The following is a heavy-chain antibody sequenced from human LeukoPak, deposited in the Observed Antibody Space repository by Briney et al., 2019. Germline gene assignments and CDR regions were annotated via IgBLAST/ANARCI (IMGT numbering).Heavy chain of an antibody. CDR2: IYTSGST. D-gene: IGHD4-17*01. CDR3: ARDRDCGDYVEAFDI. Sequence: SETLSLTCTVSGGSISSGSYYWSWIRQPAGKGLEWIGRIYTSGSTNYNPSLKSRVTISVDTSKNQFSLKLSSVTAADTAVYYCARDRDCGDYVEAFDIWGQGTMVTVSS. V-gene: IGHV4-61*02. J-gene: IGHJ3*02. CDR1: GGSISSGSYY.